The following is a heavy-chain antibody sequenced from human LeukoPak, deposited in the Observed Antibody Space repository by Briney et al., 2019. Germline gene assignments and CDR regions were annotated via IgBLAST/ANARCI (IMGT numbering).Heavy chain of an antibody. CDR1: GFTFTSSN. V-gene: IGHV3-21*06. CDR3: ARNDYGDWFDP. D-gene: IGHD4-17*01. Sequence: GGSLRLSCAASGFTFTSSNMNWVGQAPGKGLEWVSSISSRSSFTYYADSVKGRFTISRDNAKHSLYLQMSSLRAEDTAVYYCARNDYGDWFDPWGQGTLVTVSS. J-gene: IGHJ5*02. CDR2: ISSRSSFT.